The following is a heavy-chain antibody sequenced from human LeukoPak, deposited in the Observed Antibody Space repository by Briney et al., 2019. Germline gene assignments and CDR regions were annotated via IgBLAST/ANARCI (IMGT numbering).Heavy chain of an antibody. J-gene: IGHJ4*02. CDR2: IYPGDSDT. CDR1: GYIFTGYW. CDR3: ARVPDYGDYGPIDY. D-gene: IGHD4-17*01. Sequence: GESLKISCKASGYIFTGYWIGWVRQMPGKGLEWMGIIYPGDSDTRYSPSFQGQVTISADKSISTAYLQWSSLKASDTAMYYCARVPDYGDYGPIDYWGQGTLVTVSS. V-gene: IGHV5-51*01.